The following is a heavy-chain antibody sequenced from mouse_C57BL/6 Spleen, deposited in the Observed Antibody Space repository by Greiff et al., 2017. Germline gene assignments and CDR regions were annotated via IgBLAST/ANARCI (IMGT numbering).Heavy chain of an antibody. CDR2: IYPGDGDT. CDR1: GYAFSSSW. D-gene: IGHD3-2*02. Sequence: QVQLQQSGPELVKPGASVKISCKATGYAFSSSWMNWVKQRPGKGLEWIGRIYPGDGDTNYNGKFKGQATLTADKSSSTAYMQLSSLTSEDSAVYYCARAVGCFGYWGQGTTLTVSS. V-gene: IGHV1-82*01. J-gene: IGHJ2*01. CDR3: ARAVGCFGY.